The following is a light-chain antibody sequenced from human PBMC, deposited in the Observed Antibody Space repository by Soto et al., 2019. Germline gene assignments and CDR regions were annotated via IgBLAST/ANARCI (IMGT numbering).Light chain of an antibody. CDR1: SSDVGGYKY. Sequence: QSVLTQPASVSGSPGQSITISCTGTSSDVGGYKYVSWYQQHPGKAPKLMIYEVSNRPSGASNRFSGSKSGDTASLTISGLQAEDEADYYCSSYTSSSTRVFGTGTKVTVL. J-gene: IGLJ1*01. CDR3: SSYTSSSTRV. CDR2: EVS. V-gene: IGLV2-14*01.